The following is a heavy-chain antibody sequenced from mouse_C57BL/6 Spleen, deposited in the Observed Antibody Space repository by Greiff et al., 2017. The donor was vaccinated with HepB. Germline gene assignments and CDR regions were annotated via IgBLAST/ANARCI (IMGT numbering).Heavy chain of an antibody. Sequence: QVQLQQPGAELVKPGASVKLSCKASGYTFTSYWMHWVKQRPGQGLEWIGMIHPNSGSTNYNEKFKSKATLTVDKSSSTAYMQLSSLTSEDSAVYYCARYGYDYDVHYYAMDYWGQGTSVTVSS. V-gene: IGHV1-64*01. J-gene: IGHJ4*01. CDR2: IHPNSGST. CDR3: ARYGYDYDVHYYAMDY. CDR1: GYTFTSYW. D-gene: IGHD2-4*01.